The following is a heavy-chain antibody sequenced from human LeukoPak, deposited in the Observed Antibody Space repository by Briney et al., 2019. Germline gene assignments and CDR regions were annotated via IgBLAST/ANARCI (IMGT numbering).Heavy chain of an antibody. CDR1: GFTFSSYT. D-gene: IGHD2-2*01. Sequence: GGSLRLSCPASGFTFSSYTMNWVRQAPGKGLEWVSSISSSIGYIYYADSVKGRFTISRDNAKNSLYLQMNSLRAEDTAIYYCAREYCSSTSCYPNTFDIWGQGTMVTVSS. CDR3: AREYCSSTSCYPNTFDI. J-gene: IGHJ3*02. CDR2: ISSSIGYI. V-gene: IGHV3-21*01.